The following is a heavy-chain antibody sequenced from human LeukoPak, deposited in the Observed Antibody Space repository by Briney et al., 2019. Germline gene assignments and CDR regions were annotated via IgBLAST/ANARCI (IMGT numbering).Heavy chain of an antibody. Sequence: SETLSLTCTVSGGSISSGDYYWSWIRQPPGKGLEWIGYIYYSGSTYYNPSLKSRVTISVDTSKNQSSLKLSSVTAADTAVYYCAREHYGGNLVDWFDPWGQGTLVTVSS. CDR1: GGSISSGDYY. CDR3: AREHYGGNLVDWFDP. J-gene: IGHJ5*02. D-gene: IGHD4-23*01. V-gene: IGHV4-30-4*01. CDR2: IYYSGST.